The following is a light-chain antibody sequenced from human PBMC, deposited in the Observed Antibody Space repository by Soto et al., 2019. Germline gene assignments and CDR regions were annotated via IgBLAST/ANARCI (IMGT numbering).Light chain of an antibody. Sequence: DIQMTQSPSSLSASVGDRVTITCRASQGIRNDVGWYQQKPGKAPKCLIYAVSSLRSGVPSRFSGSGYGTEFTLTISSLQPEDFATYYCLQHNSYPRTFGQGTKVEIK. CDR2: AVS. CDR3: LQHNSYPRT. V-gene: IGKV1-17*01. CDR1: QGIRND. J-gene: IGKJ1*01.